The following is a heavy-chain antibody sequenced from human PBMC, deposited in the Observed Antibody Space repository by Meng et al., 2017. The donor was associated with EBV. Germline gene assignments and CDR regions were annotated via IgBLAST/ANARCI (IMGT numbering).Heavy chain of an antibody. CDR2: INTNTGSP. V-gene: IGHV7-4-1*02. CDR1: GYTFTTYT. D-gene: IGHD3-22*01. J-gene: IGHJ5*02. Sequence: VQLVQSGSELKKPGASVKVSCKASGYTFTTYTMHWVRQAPGQGLEWLRLINTNTGSPTYAPGFTGRFVFSLDTSISTAYLQISGLRAEDTAIYYCARTKEYYDSSHDLWGQGTLVTVSS. CDR3: ARTKEYYDSSHDL.